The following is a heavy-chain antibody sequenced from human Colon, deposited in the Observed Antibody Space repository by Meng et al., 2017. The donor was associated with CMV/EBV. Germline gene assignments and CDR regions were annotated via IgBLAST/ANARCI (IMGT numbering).Heavy chain of an antibody. CDR1: GASPRSGSYY. J-gene: IGHJ4*02. Sequence: SETLSLTCTVSGASPRSGSYYWSWIRQPPGKGLEWIGYIYYSGSTNYNPSLKSRVTISVDTSKNQFSLKMSSVTAADTAVYYCARERFVFWSGSSSYDFDSWGQGTLVTVSS. CDR3: ARERFVFWSGSSSYDFDS. D-gene: IGHD3-3*01. CDR2: IYYSGST. V-gene: IGHV4-61*01.